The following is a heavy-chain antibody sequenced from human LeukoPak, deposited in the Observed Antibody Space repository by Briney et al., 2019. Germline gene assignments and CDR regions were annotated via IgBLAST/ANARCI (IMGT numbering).Heavy chain of an antibody. CDR2: ISYRGST. V-gene: IGHV4-59*11. D-gene: IGHD6-6*01. Sequence: SESLSLTCTVSGASISSHYWSWIRQPPGKGLEWIGYISYRGSTDYNPSLKSRVTISVDTSKNQFSLKMSSVTAADTAVYYCARAGGDTTSSQHLDYWGQGTLVTVSS. CDR3: ARAGGDTTSSQHLDY. J-gene: IGHJ4*02. CDR1: GASISSHY.